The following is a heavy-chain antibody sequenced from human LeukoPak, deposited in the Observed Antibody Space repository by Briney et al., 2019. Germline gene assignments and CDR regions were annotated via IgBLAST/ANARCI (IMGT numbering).Heavy chain of an antibody. D-gene: IGHD6-19*01. Sequence: GGSLRPSCSASGFTLRSYAMGWVRQPPGKGLEWVSAISGSGGSTYYADSVKGRFTISRDNSKNTLYLQMNSLRAEDTAVYYCAKGGSGWQWRQGTLVTDSS. V-gene: IGHV3-23*01. CDR1: GFTLRSYA. CDR3: AKGGSGWQ. J-gene: IGHJ4*02. CDR2: ISGSGGST.